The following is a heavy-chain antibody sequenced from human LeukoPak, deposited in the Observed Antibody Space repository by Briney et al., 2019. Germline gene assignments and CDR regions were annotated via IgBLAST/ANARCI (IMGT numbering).Heavy chain of an antibody. J-gene: IGHJ2*01. D-gene: IGHD3-3*01. CDR1: GFTLSSYA. CDR2: ISYDGSNK. CDR3: ARDLLRSGYYNWYFDL. Sequence: GGSLRLSCAASGFTLSSYAMHWVRQAPGKGLEWVAVISYDGSNKYYADSVKGRFTISRDNSKNTLYLQMNSLRAEDTAVYYCARDLLRSGYYNWYFDLWGRGTLVTVSS. V-gene: IGHV3-30-3*01.